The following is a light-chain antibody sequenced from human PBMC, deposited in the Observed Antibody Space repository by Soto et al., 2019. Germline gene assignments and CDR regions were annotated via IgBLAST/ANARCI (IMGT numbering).Light chain of an antibody. V-gene: IGKV1-39*01. CDR1: QSISNF. CDR3: SQCYIIRIP. J-gene: IGKJ5*01. CDR2: AAS. Sequence: DVPMSVYPAYLAASVGDRGTITCLASQSISNFLNSCYQQTGHPPHLLLFAASCSKGAVLSRFSGSRSVTAFTLLIISMQPEDFLPYYCSQCYIIRIPFGQGTRLEI.